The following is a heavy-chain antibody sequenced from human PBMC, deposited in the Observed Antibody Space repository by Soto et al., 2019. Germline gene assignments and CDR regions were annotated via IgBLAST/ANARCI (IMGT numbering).Heavy chain of an antibody. J-gene: IGHJ5*02. CDR2: IYEYGRT. CDR3: ARNSFSTSSYNFLDP. CDR1: GGSFSGYY. Sequence: PSETLSLTCAVYGGSFSGYYWSWIRQPPGKGLEWIGEIYEYGRTNYNASLKSRVTISVGKSKNQFSLQLRSLTAADTAVYYCARNSFSTSSYNFLDPWGQGALVTVSS. D-gene: IGHD6-6*01. V-gene: IGHV4-34*01.